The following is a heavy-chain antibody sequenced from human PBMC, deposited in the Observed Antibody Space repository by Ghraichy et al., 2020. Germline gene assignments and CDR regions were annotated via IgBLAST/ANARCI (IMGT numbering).Heavy chain of an antibody. J-gene: IGHJ6*03. D-gene: IGHD2-21*01. Sequence: LNISCAVHGGSVSGYYWSWVRQPPRKGLEWIGEVNDSGSTNHNPSLKSRVTISVDTSKKQFSLKLSSVTAADTAVYYCARGNPNQYSSNSYYMDVWGTGTTVTVSS. CDR2: VNDSGST. V-gene: IGHV4-34*01. CDR3: ARGNPNQYSSNSYYMDV. CDR1: GGSVSGYY.